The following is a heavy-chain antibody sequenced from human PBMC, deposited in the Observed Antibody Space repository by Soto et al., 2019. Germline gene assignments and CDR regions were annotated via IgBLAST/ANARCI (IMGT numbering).Heavy chain of an antibody. CDR2: INAGNGNT. Sequence: GASVKVSCKASGYTFTSYGMHWVRQAPGQRLEWMGWINAGNGNTKYSQKFQGRVTITRDTSASTAYMELSSLRSEDTAVYYCARVPLLRFLEWLPWYGMDVWGQGTTVTSP. CDR1: GYTFTSYG. J-gene: IGHJ6*02. D-gene: IGHD3-3*01. V-gene: IGHV1-3*01. CDR3: ARVPLLRFLEWLPWYGMDV.